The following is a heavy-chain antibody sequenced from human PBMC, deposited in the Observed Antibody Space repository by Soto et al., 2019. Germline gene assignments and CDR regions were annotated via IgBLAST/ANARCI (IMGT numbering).Heavy chain of an antibody. V-gene: IGHV4-34*01. D-gene: IGHD1-1*01. J-gene: IGHJ6*02. CDR1: GGSFSGSF. Sequence: KTSETLSLTCVVYGGSFSGSFWTWIRQPPGKGLEWIGEINHSGNTNYNPSLKRRVTISINTSKNQFSLKLSSVTAADTAVYYCARRGTTETTTYYYGMDVWGQGTTVTVSS. CDR2: INHSGNT. CDR3: ARRGTTETTTYYYGMDV.